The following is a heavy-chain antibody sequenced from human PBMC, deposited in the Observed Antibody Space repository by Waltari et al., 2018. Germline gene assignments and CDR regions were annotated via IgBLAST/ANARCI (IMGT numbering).Heavy chain of an antibody. V-gene: IGHV4-39*07. CDR1: GGSISSSSYY. CDR2: IYYSGSP. D-gene: IGHD2-21*01. J-gene: IGHJ5*02. Sequence: QLQLQESGPGLVKPSETLSLTCTVSGGSISSSSYYWGWIRQPPGKGLEWIGSIYYSGSPYYNPSLKSRVTISVDTSKNQFSLKLSSVTAADTAVYYCASNTIRQLWWFDPWGQGTLVTVSS. CDR3: ASNTIRQLWWFDP.